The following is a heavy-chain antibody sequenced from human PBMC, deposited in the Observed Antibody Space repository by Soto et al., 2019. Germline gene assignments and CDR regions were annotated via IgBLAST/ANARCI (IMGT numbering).Heavy chain of an antibody. Sequence: EVQLVESGGGLVKPGGSLRLSCAASGFTFSSYSMNWVRQAPGKGLEWVSSISSSSSYIYYADSVKGRFTISRDNAKNSLYPQMNSLRAEDTAVYYCAREGSPVVFDYWGQGTLVTVSS. CDR1: GFTFSSYS. J-gene: IGHJ4*02. V-gene: IGHV3-21*01. CDR3: AREGSPVVFDY. CDR2: ISSSSSYI. D-gene: IGHD2-15*01.